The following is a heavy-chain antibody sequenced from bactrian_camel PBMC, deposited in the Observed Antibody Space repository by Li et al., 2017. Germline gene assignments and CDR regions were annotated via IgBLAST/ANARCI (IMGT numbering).Heavy chain of an antibody. CDR3: AADTEGDWGLVGSDFRY. CDR1: GAIPTKYTYC. D-gene: IGHD7*01. CDR2: LDTHGDI. Sequence: ESGGGSVQAGGSLRLSCTASGAIPTKYTYCMAWFRQAPGKEREGIAVLDTHGDIEYADSVKGRFFISKDNAKNVHYLQMNDLKPEDTGVYYCAADTEGDWGLVGSDFRYWGRGTQVTVSS. V-gene: IGHV3S54*01. J-gene: IGHJ4*01.